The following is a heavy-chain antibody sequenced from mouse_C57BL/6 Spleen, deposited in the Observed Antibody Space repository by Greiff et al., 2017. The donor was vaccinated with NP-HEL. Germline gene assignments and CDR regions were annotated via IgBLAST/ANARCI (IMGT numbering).Heavy chain of an antibody. CDR2: IDPSDSYT. CDR1: GYTFTSYW. J-gene: IGHJ3*01. Sequence: QVQLQQSGAELVKPGASVKLSCKASGYTFTSYWMQWVKQRPGQGLEWIGEIDPSDSYTNYNQKFKGKATLTVDTSSSTAYMQLSSLTSEDSAVYYCARGYGSRFAYWGQGTLVTVSA. D-gene: IGHD1-1*01. CDR3: ARGYGSRFAY. V-gene: IGHV1-50*01.